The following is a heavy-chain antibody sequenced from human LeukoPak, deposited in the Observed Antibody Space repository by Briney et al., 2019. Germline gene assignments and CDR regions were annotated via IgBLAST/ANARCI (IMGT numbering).Heavy chain of an antibody. D-gene: IGHD1-26*01. Sequence: GGSLRLSCAASGFTFSSYSMNWVRQAPGKGLEWVSSISSSSSYIYYADSVKGRFTISRDNAKNSLYLQMNSLRAEDTAVYYCARENSGSCLNWFDPWGQGTLVTVSS. V-gene: IGHV3-21*01. J-gene: IGHJ5*02. CDR3: ARENSGSCLNWFDP. CDR2: ISSSSSYI. CDR1: GFTFSSYS.